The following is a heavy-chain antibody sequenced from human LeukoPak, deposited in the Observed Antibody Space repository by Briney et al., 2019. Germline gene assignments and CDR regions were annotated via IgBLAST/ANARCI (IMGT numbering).Heavy chain of an antibody. CDR2: ISVSGGGT. Sequence: GGSLRLSCVASGFTFSAYSMTWVRQAPGKGLDWVSSISVSGGGTYYAASVRGRFTISRDNSKNTLYLHMNSLRAEDTAVYYCVKDWRDESNCGGDCLQYWGQGTLVTVSS. CDR3: VKDWRDESNCGGDCLQY. D-gene: IGHD2-21*02. J-gene: IGHJ4*02. CDR1: GFTFSAYS. V-gene: IGHV3-23*01.